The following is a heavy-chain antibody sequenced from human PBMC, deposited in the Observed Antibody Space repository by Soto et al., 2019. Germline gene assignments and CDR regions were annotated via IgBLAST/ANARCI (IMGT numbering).Heavy chain of an antibody. J-gene: IGHJ4*02. Sequence: EVQLVESGGGLVQPGGSLRLSCAASGFTSSSYAMHWVRQAPGKGLEYVSAISSNEGSTYYANSVKGRFTISRDNSKNTLYLQMGSLRTEDMAVYYCARGGLYIAVAGRTFDYWGQGTLVTVSS. CDR1: GFTSSSYA. CDR3: ARGGLYIAVAGRTFDY. V-gene: IGHV3-64*01. CDR2: ISSNEGST. D-gene: IGHD6-19*01.